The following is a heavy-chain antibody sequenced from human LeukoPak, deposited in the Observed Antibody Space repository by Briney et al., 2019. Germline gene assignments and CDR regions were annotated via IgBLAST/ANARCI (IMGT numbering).Heavy chain of an antibody. CDR3: ARDFTGHGYGGNSGYY. Sequence: SCKASGGTFSSYAMHWVRQAPGKGLEWVAVISYDGSNKYYADSVKGRFTISRDNSKNTLYLQMNSLRAEDTAVYYCARDFTGHGYGGNSGYYWGQGTLVTVSS. V-gene: IGHV3-30*04. CDR2: ISYDGSNK. D-gene: IGHD4-23*01. J-gene: IGHJ4*02. CDR1: GGTFSSYA.